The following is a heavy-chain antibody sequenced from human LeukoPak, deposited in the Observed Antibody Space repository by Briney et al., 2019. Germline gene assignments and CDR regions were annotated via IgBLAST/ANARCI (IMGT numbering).Heavy chain of an antibody. J-gene: IGHJ4*02. V-gene: IGHV5-51*01. CDR1: RYSFTSYW. CDR3: ARHETGPYFDY. D-gene: IGHD1-1*01. Sequence: GESLKISCKGSRYSFTSYWIGWVRQMPGKGLECMGIIYPGDSDTRYSPSFQGQVTISADKSISTAYLQWSSLKASDTAIYYWARHETGPYFDYWGQGTLVTVSS. CDR2: IYPGDSDT.